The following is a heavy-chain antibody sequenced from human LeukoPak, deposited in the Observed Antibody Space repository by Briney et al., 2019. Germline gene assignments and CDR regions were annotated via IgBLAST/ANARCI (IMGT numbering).Heavy chain of an antibody. Sequence: PLASVTVSCKASGYTFTSYGISWVRQAPGQGLEWMGWISAYNGNTNYAQKLQGRVTMTTDTSTSTAYMELRSLRSDDTAVYYCARGGRITIFGVVINPFDYWGQGTLVTVSS. CDR2: ISAYNGNT. V-gene: IGHV1-18*01. D-gene: IGHD3-3*01. J-gene: IGHJ4*02. CDR3: ARGGRITIFGVVINPFDY. CDR1: GYTFTSYG.